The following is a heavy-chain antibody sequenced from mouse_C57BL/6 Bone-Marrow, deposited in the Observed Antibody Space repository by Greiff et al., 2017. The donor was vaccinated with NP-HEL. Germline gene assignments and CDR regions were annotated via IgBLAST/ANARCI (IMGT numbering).Heavy chain of an antibody. CDR3: ARIRRAFPYYYAMDY. CDR2: INPSSGYT. CDR1: GYTFTSYW. D-gene: IGHD3-3*01. V-gene: IGHV1-7*01. J-gene: IGHJ4*01. Sequence: VQRVESGAELAKPGASVKLSCKASGYTFTSYWMHWVKQRPGQGLEWIGYINPSSGYTKYNQKFKDKATLTADKSSSTAYMQLSSLTYEDSAVYYCARIRRAFPYYYAMDYWGQGTSVTVSS.